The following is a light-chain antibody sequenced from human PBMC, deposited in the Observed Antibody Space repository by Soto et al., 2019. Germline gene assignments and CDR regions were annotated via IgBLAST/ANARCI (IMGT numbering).Light chain of an antibody. CDR2: GVS. Sequence: QSALTQPRSVSGSPGQSVTISCTGTSSDVNVYKFVSWYQQHPGKAPKLMIFGVSERPSGVPDRFSASKSANTASLSISGLQAEDEADYYCCSYTGTYSYVFGSGTKLTVL. J-gene: IGLJ1*01. CDR3: CSYTGTYSYV. CDR1: SSDVNVYKF. V-gene: IGLV2-11*01.